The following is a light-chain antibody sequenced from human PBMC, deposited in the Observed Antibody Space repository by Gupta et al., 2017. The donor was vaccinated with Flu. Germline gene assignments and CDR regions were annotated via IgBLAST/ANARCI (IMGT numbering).Light chain of an antibody. CDR2: EVS. CDR1: SSDVGGYDY. J-gene: IGLJ3*02. CDR3: SSYSSSTSWV. Sequence: QSALTQPASVSGSPGQSLTISCTGTSSDVGGYDYVSWYQQHPGKAPKLMIYEVSNRPSGVSNHFSGSKSGNTASLTISGLQAEDEADYYCSSYSSSTSWVFGGGTKLTVL. V-gene: IGLV2-14*01.